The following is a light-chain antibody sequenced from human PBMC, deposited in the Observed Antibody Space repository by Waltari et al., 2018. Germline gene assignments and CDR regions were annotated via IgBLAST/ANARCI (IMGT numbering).Light chain of an antibody. Sequence: QSALTQPPSASGSLGQSVTISCTGTSSDVGGYHYVPWYQHHPGKGPKLLIYGVTKRPSGVPDRVSGSRSGNTASLTVSGLQAEDEADYYCTSYTGSNLVFGGGTKLTVL. CDR2: GVT. V-gene: IGLV2-8*01. CDR1: SSDVGGYHY. CDR3: TSYTGSNLV. J-gene: IGLJ3*02.